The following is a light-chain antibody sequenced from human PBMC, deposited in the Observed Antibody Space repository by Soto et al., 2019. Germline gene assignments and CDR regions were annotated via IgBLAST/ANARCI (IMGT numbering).Light chain of an antibody. CDR1: QSINNN. V-gene: IGKV1-39*01. J-gene: IGKJ4*01. CDR3: QQTYSTPLT. Sequence: IQMTQSPSSLSASVGDRVTITCRASQSINNNLNWFQQKPGKAPKVLIYTASSLQGGVPSRFSGSGSGTDFALTISSLQPEDFATYYCQQTYSTPLTFGGGTKVEIK. CDR2: TAS.